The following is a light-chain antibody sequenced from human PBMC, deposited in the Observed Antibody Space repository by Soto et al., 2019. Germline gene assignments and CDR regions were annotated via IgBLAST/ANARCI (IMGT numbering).Light chain of an antibody. CDR2: DAS. CDR1: QSISSW. V-gene: IGKV1-5*01. J-gene: IGKJ1*01. Sequence: DIQMTQSPSTLSASVGERVTITCRASQSISSWLAWYQQKPGKAPKLLIYDASSLESGVPSRFSGSGSGTEFTLTISSLQPDDFATYYCQQYNSYRTFGQGTKV. CDR3: QQYNSYRT.